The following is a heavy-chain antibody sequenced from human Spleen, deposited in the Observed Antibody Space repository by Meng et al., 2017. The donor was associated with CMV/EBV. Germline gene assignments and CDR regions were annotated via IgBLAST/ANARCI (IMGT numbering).Heavy chain of an antibody. D-gene: IGHD6-13*01. Sequence: SGGSISSGAYYWSWIRQHPGKGLEWIGYLYYSGSTYYNPSLKSRVTISVDTSKNQFSLKLSSVTAADTAVYYCARGPQQLPPYYFDYWGQGTLVTVSS. CDR2: LYYSGST. J-gene: IGHJ4*02. CDR1: GGSISSGAYY. CDR3: ARGPQQLPPYYFDY. V-gene: IGHV4-31*02.